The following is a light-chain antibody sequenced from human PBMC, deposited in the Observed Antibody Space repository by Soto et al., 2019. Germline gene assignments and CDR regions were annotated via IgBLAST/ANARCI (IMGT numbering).Light chain of an antibody. V-gene: IGKV4-1*01. J-gene: IGKJ2*01. CDR1: QSVLYNSNNRNY. CDR3: QQYESTPPT. Sequence: DIVMTQSPDSLAVSLGERVTIKCKSSQSVLYNSNNRNYLAWYQQRPGQPPKLLIYWASTRESGVPDRFSGSGSGTDFTLTITSLQAEDVAVYYCQQYESTPPTFGQGTKLEIK. CDR2: WAS.